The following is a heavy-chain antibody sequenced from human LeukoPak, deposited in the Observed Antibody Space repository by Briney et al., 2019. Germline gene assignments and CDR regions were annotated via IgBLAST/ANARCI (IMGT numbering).Heavy chain of an antibody. V-gene: IGHV2-5*02. D-gene: IGHD3-22*01. CDR3: AHRRDSSGYQYRYWFAP. CDR1: GFSLTTSGVG. J-gene: IGHJ5*02. Sequence: SGPTLVKPTQTLTLTCTFSGFSLTTSGVGVGWIRQPPVKALEWLALINWDDQKVYSPSVQSRLSITKDTSKNQVVVTLTNVDPVDTATYYCAHRRDSSGYQYRYWFAPWGQGTLVTVSS. CDR2: INWDDQK.